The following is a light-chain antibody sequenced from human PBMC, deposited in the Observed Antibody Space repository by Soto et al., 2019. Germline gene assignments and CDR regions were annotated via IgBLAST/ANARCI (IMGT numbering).Light chain of an antibody. Sequence: QSVLTQPPSVSGAPGQRVTISCTGSSSNIGAGYDVHWYQHLPGTAPKLLISGNSNRPSGVPDRFSGSKSGTSASLAITGLQAEDEADYYCASWDDSLNGWVFGGGTKLTVL. CDR1: SSNIGAGYD. CDR2: GNS. V-gene: IGLV1-40*01. J-gene: IGLJ3*02. CDR3: ASWDDSLNGWV.